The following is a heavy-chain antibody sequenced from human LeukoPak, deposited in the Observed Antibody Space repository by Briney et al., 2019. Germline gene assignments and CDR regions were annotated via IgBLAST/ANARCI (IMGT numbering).Heavy chain of an antibody. D-gene: IGHD3-3*01. CDR2: IYPGDSDT. CDR3: ARQNDFRLDY. CDR1: GYTFSSYW. V-gene: IGHV5-51*01. Sequence: GESLRISCKGSGYTFSSYWICWVRQMPGKGLGWMGIIYPGDSDTRYSPSFQGQVTISVDTSIGTAYLQWSSLKASDTAIYYCARQNDFRLDYWGQGTLVTVSS. J-gene: IGHJ4*02.